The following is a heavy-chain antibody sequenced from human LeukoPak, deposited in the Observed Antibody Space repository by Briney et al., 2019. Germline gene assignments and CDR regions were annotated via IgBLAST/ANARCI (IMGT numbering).Heavy chain of an antibody. D-gene: IGHD6-19*01. Sequence: PSETLSLTCTVSGGSISSYYWSWIRQPPGKGLEWIGYIYYSGSTNYNPSLKSRVTISVDTSKNQFSLKLSSVTAADTAVYYCARGGDTSGWFSGDFDSWGQGTLVTVSS. CDR2: IYYSGST. CDR3: ARGGDTSGWFSGDFDS. CDR1: GGSISSYY. V-gene: IGHV4-59*01. J-gene: IGHJ4*02.